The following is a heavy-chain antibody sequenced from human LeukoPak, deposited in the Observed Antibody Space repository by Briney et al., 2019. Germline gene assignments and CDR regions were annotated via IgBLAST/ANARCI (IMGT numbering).Heavy chain of an antibody. D-gene: IGHD2-15*01. CDR3: ARRAGEYSHPYDY. Sequence: PSGTLSLTPTVSGYSLSRGYYRAWIGQAPGKGLDWVSFIYSGGNKHYSASVKGRFTPSRDNYKNTLYPQMNSLRAEDTAIYYCARRAGEYSHPYDYWGQGTLVTVSS. V-gene: IGHV3-53*01. CDR2: IYSGGNK. J-gene: IGHJ4*02. CDR1: GYSLSRGYY.